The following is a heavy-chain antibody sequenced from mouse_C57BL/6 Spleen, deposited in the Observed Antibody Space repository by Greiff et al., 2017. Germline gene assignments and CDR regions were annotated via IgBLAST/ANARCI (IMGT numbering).Heavy chain of an antibody. Sequence: QVQLQQSGAELARPGASVKLSCKASGYTFTSYGISWVKQRTGQGLEWIGEIYPRSGNTYYNEKFKGKATLTADKSSSTAYMELRSLTSVDSAVYCGARAKGYGRSYGGGAMDYGGQGTSVTVSS. CDR2: IYPRSGNT. V-gene: IGHV1-81*01. J-gene: IGHJ4*01. D-gene: IGHD1-1*01. CDR3: ARAKGYGRSYGGGAMDY. CDR1: GYTFTSYG.